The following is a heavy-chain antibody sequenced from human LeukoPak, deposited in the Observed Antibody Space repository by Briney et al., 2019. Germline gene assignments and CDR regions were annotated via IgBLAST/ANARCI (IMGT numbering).Heavy chain of an antibody. CDR1: GFTFSSYG. CDR2: ISESGVST. Sequence: SGGSLRLSCAASGFTFSSYGMHWVRQAPGKGLEWVSAISESGVSTYYADSVKGRFTISRDNSKNTLYLKMNSLRAEDTAVYYCAKDRGGNYLFYLDYWGQGTLVTVSS. V-gene: IGHV3-23*01. CDR3: AKDRGGNYLFYLDY. D-gene: IGHD1-26*01. J-gene: IGHJ4*02.